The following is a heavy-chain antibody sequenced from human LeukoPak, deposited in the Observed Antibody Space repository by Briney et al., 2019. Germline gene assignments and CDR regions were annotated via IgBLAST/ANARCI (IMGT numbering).Heavy chain of an antibody. J-gene: IGHJ4*02. CDR2: ISFDAINI. V-gene: IGHV3-30-3*01. CDR1: GFVFSDYA. Sequence: GGSLRLSCASSGFVFSDYAMHWVRLAPGKGLEWLATISFDAINIYYKESVKGRFTISRDNAKNSLYLQMNSLRAEDTALYYCARRRITMVRGVDITSYYFDYWGQGTLVTVSS. CDR3: ARRRITMVRGVDITSYYFDY. D-gene: IGHD3-10*01.